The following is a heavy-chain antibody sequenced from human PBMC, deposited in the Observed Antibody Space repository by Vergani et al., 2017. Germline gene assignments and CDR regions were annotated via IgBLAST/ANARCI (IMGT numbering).Heavy chain of an antibody. CDR3: ARSSGYYSYYFDF. CDR1: GYTFTDYY. V-gene: IGHV1-46*01. Sequence: VQLVQSGAEVKKPGATVKISCKVSGYTFTDYYMHWVQQAPGKGLEWMGIINPSGGTTSYAQKFQGRVTILADESTSTAYMELSSLRSEDTAVYYCARSSGYYSYYFDFWGQGTLVTVSS. J-gene: IGHJ4*02. D-gene: IGHD3-22*01. CDR2: INPSGGTT.